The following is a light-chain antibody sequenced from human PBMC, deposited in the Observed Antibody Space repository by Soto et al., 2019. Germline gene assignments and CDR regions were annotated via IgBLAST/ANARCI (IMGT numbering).Light chain of an antibody. Sequence: EIVMTQSPATLSVSPGERVTLSCRARQSVGSNLAWYQQKPGQAPRLLIYGASTRATGIPARFSGSGSETEFTLTISSLQAEDSAVYYCQQYSVWPLTFGGGTKVDIK. CDR2: GAS. CDR3: QQYSVWPLT. V-gene: IGKV3-15*01. CDR1: QSVGSN. J-gene: IGKJ4*01.